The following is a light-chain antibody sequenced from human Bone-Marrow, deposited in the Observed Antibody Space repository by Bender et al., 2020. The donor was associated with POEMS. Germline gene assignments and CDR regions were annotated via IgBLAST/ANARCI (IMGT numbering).Light chain of an antibody. CDR2: ENN. V-gene: IGLV6-57*02. CDR1: GGSIGTNY. CDR3: QSDDSSNVV. J-gene: IGLJ2*01. Sequence: KFMLTQPHSVSESPGKTVTISCTGSGGSIGTNYVQWYQQRPGSAPTTVIYENNERPSGVPDRFSGSIDSSSNSASLTISGLQTEDEADYYCQSDDSSNVVFGGGTKLTGL.